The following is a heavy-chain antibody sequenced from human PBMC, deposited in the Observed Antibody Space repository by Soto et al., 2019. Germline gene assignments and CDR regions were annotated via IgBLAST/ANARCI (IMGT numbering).Heavy chain of an antibody. CDR1: GGTFSSYT. J-gene: IGHJ3*02. D-gene: IGHD2-15*01. CDR2: IISILGIA. Sequence: QVQLVQSGAEVKKPGSSVKVSCKASGGTFSSYTISWVRQAPGQGLEWMGRIISILGIANYAQKFQGRVTITADKSTSTAYMELSSLRSEDTAVYYCARYGPFHRELLLGYDAFDIWGQGTMVTVSS. CDR3: ARYGPFHRELLLGYDAFDI. V-gene: IGHV1-69*02.